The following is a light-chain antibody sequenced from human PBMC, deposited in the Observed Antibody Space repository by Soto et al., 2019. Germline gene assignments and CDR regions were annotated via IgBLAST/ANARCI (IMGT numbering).Light chain of an antibody. Sequence: QSALTQPASVSGSPGQSITVSCTGNSSDIGGHNYVSWYQQHPGKVPKLIIYEVSNRPSGVSNRFSGSKSGNTASLTVSGLQAEDEADYYCSSYTTTSTVVFGGGTKLTVL. J-gene: IGLJ2*01. CDR1: SSDIGGHNY. CDR2: EVS. V-gene: IGLV2-14*01. CDR3: SSYTTTSTVV.